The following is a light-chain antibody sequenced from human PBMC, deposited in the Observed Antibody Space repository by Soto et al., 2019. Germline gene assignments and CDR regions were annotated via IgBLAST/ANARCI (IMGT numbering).Light chain of an antibody. CDR1: GSDVGTYNF. V-gene: IGLV2-8*01. Sequence: QSVLTQPPSASGSPGQSVSISCTGTGSDVGTYNFVSWYQQHPGKAPKLLIYEVTKRPSGVPDRFSGSKSGNTASLTVSGLQAEDEAEYYCSSYTSSRDVFGTGTKVT. CDR3: SSYTSSRDV. CDR2: EVT. J-gene: IGLJ1*01.